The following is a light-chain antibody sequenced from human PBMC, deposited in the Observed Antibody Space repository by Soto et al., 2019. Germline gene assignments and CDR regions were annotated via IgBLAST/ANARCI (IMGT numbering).Light chain of an antibody. Sequence: QSALTQPPSASGSPGQSVTISCTGTSSNVGGYNYVSWYQQHPGKAPKLMIYEVSKRPSGVPDRFSGSKSGNTASLTVSGLQDEDEAEYYCSSYAGSNNFVVFGGGTKLTVL. CDR1: SSNVGGYNY. CDR3: SSYAGSNNFVV. J-gene: IGLJ2*01. V-gene: IGLV2-8*01. CDR2: EVS.